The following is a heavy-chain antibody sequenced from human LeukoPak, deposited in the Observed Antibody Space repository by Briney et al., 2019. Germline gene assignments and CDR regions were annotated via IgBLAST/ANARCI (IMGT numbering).Heavy chain of an antibody. CDR3: VREVTTGDYYMDV. V-gene: IGHV3-7*01. CDR2: IKQDGSEK. Sequence: GGSLRLSCAGSGFIFSTYWMSWVRQAPGKGLEWVANIKQDGSEKYYVDSVKGRFTVSRDNAKNSLYLQMNRLRAGDTAAYYCVREVTTGDYYMDVWGKGTTVTVSS. J-gene: IGHJ6*03. CDR1: GFIFSTYW. D-gene: IGHD4-17*01.